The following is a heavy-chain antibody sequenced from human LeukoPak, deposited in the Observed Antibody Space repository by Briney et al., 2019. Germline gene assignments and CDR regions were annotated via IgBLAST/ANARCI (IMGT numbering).Heavy chain of an antibody. Sequence: GASVKVSCKASGYTFTNYGITWVRQAPGQGLEYMGWISAYNGNTNSAQKVQGRVTMTTDTSTSTAYMELRSLRSDDTAVYYCARDTAITMVRGPGNRVDHWGQGTLVTVSS. CDR2: ISAYNGNT. D-gene: IGHD3-10*01. J-gene: IGHJ4*02. CDR3: ARDTAITMVRGPGNRVDH. CDR1: GYTFTNYG. V-gene: IGHV1-18*01.